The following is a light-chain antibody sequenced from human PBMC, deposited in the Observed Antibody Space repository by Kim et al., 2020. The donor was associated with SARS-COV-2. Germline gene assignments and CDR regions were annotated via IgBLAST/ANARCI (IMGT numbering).Light chain of an antibody. V-gene: IGLV1-40*01. J-gene: IGLJ2*01. CDR2: ANS. CDR1: SSNIGASYD. Sequence: ITIACPGSSSNIGASYDVNWYQQLPGTAPKLLIYANSNRPSGVPDRFSGSKSGTSASLAINGLQAEDEADYYCQSYDSSLSGSVVFGGGTQLTVL. CDR3: QSYDSSLSGSVV.